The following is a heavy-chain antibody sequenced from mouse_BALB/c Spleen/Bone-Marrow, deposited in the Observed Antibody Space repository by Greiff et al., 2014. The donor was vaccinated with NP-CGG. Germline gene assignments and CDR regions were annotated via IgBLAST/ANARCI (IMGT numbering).Heavy chain of an antibody. J-gene: IGHJ3*01. V-gene: IGHV3-2*02. CDR1: GSSITSDYA. CDR2: ISYSGST. CDR3: ARRDWDAFAY. D-gene: IGHD4-1*01. Sequence: VQLQQPGPGLVKPSQSLSLTCTVTGSSITSDYAWNWIRQFPGNKLEWMGYISYSGSTSYNPSLKSRISITRDTSKNQFFLQLNSVTTEDTATYYCARRDWDAFAYWGQGTLVTVSA.